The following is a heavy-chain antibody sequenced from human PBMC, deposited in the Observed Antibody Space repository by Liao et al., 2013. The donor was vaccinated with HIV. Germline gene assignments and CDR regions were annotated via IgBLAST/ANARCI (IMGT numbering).Heavy chain of an antibody. CDR1: GGSFSGYY. D-gene: IGHD6-13*01. CDR3: ARGEQKLVFRRKWRAFDI. J-gene: IGHJ3*02. Sequence: QVQLQQWGAGLLKPSETLSLTCAVYGGSFSGYYWSWVRQPPGKGLEWIGEINQSGSTNYNPSLKSRVTISVDTSKKQFSLKLISVSAADTAVYYCARGEQKLVFRRKWRAFDIWGQGTMVTVSS. V-gene: IGHV4-34*02. CDR2: INQSGST.